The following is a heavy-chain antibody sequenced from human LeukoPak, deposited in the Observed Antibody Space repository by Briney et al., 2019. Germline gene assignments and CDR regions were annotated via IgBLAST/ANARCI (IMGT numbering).Heavy chain of an antibody. V-gene: IGHV3-74*01. CDR2: INSDGSST. D-gene: IGHD3-22*01. CDR1: GFTFSSYW. Sequence: GGSLRLSCAASGFTFSSYWMHWVRQAPGEGLVWVSRINSDGSSTIYADSVKGRFTISRDNAKNTLYLQMNSLRAEDTAVYYCARLPGSSGYYYFNYWGQGTLVTVSS. CDR3: ARLPGSSGYYYFNY. J-gene: IGHJ4*02.